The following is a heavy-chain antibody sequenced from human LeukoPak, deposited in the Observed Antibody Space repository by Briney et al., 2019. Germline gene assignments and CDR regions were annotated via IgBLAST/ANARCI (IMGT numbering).Heavy chain of an antibody. D-gene: IGHD3-10*01. CDR1: GGSISSYY. CDR3: ARGGAGWFGVGYNWFDP. CDR2: IYTSGST. Sequence: SETLSLTCTVSGGSISSYYWSWIRQPAGKGLEWIGRIYTSGSTNYNPSLKSRVTMSVDTSKNQFSLKLSSVTAADTAVYYCARGGAGWFGVGYNWFDPWGQGTLVTVSS. J-gene: IGHJ5*02. V-gene: IGHV4-4*07.